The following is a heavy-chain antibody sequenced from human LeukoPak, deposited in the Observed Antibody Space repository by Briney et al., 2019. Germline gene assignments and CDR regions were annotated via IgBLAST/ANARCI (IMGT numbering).Heavy chain of an antibody. V-gene: IGHV1-18*01. CDR3: ARDLDSSSWFQH. D-gene: IGHD6-13*01. CDR1: GYTFTSYG. CDR2: ISVYNSNT. J-gene: IGHJ1*01. Sequence: ASVKVSCKASGYTFTSYGISWVRQAPGQGLEWMGWISVYNSNTKYAQKVQGRVTMTTDTSTSTAYMELRSLRSDGTAVYYCARDLDSSSWFQHWGQGTLVTVSS.